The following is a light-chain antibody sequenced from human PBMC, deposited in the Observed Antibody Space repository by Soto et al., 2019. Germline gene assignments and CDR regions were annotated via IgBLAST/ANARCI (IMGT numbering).Light chain of an antibody. CDR3: QQGSIWPPLT. V-gene: IGKV3-11*01. Sequence: EIVLTQSPVTLSLSPGERATLSCRASQSVSNYLAWYQQKPGQAPRLLIYGASNRATGIPARFSGSGSGTDFTLTISSLEPEDFAIYYCQQGSIWPPLTFGQGTKVEIK. CDR1: QSVSNY. J-gene: IGKJ1*01. CDR2: GAS.